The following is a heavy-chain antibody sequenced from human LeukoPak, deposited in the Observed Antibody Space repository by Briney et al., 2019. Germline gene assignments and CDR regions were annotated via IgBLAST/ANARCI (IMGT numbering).Heavy chain of an antibody. J-gene: IGHJ5*02. D-gene: IGHD2-15*01. V-gene: IGHV1-69*01. CDR3: ARVGCSGGSCYSNWFDP. CDR2: IIPIFGTA. Sequence: SVKVSCXASGGTFSSYAISWVRQAPGQGLEWMGGIIPIFGTANYAQKFQGRVTITADESTSTAYMELSSLRSEDTAVYYCARVGCSGGSCYSNWFDPWGQGTLVTVSS. CDR1: GGTFSSYA.